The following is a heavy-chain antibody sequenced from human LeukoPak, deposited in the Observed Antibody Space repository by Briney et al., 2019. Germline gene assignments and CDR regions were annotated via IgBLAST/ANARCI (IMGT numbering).Heavy chain of an antibody. D-gene: IGHD5-12*01. CDR3: AKDGGLRLMGFDY. J-gene: IGHJ4*02. CDR1: GFTFSSYG. CDR2: ISYDGSNK. Sequence: PGGSLRLSCAASGFTFSSYGMHWVRQAPGKGLEWVAVISYDGSNKYYADSVKGRFTISRDNSKNTLYLQMNSLRAEDTAVYYCAKDGGLRLMGFDYWGQGTLVTVSS. V-gene: IGHV3-30*18.